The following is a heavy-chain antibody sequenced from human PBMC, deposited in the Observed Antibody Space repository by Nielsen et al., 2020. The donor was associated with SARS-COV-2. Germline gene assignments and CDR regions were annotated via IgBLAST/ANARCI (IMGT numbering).Heavy chain of an antibody. CDR1: GGSSSGYY. V-gene: IGHV4-34*01. D-gene: IGHD4-11*01. Sequence: SETLSLTCAVYGGSSSGYYWSWIRQPPGKGLEWIGEINHSGSTNYNPSLKSRVTISVDTSKNQFSLKLSSVTAADTAVYYCASYSNSRYYYYYMDVWGKGTTVTVSS. CDR2: INHSGST. CDR3: ASYSNSRYYYYYMDV. J-gene: IGHJ6*03.